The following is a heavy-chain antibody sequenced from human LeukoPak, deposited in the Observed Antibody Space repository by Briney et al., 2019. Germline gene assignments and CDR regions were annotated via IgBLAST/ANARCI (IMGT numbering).Heavy chain of an antibody. CDR1: VYSFTSNW. D-gene: IGHD1-26*01. Sequence: GESLKISSRGSVYSFTSNWTGWVGQMPGKGLEWMGIIFPGDSDTRYSPSFQGQVTMSADKSISTAYLQWSSLKASDTAMYYCARHGTPFDYWGQGTLVTVSS. CDR3: ARHGTPFDY. J-gene: IGHJ4*02. CDR2: IFPGDSDT. V-gene: IGHV5-51*01.